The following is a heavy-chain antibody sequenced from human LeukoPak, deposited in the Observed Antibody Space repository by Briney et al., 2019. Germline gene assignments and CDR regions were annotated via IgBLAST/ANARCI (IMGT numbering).Heavy chain of an antibody. CDR1: GGPFSGYY. D-gene: IGHD4-17*01. V-gene: IGHV4-34*01. J-gene: IGHJ4*02. CDR2: INHSGST. Sequence: PSETLSLTCAVYGGPFSGYYWSWIRQPPGKGLEWIGEINHSGSTNYNPSLKSRVTISVDTSKNQFSLKLSSVTAADTAVYYCARAYGTSEDWGQGTLVTVSS. CDR3: ARAYGTSED.